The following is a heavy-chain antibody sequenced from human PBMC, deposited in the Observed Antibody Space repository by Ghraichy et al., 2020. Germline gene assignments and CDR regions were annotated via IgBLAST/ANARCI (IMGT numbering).Heavy chain of an antibody. D-gene: IGHD5-18*01. CDR3: ARDPRGYSYGLPSRGGAFDI. J-gene: IGHJ3*02. Sequence: SETLSLTCGVYGGSFSSSSWSWIRQPPGKGLEWIGEIKHGGSTNYNPSLKSRVTISVDTSKNQFSLKLSSVTAADAAVYYCARDPRGYSYGLPSRGGAFDIWGQGTMVTVSS. V-gene: IGHV4-34*01. CDR2: IKHGGST. CDR1: GGSFSSSS.